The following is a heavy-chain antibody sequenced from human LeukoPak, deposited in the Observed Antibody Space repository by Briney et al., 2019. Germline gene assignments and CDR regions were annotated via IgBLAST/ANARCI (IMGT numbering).Heavy chain of an antibody. CDR1: GGSISSYY. V-gene: IGHV4-4*09. Sequence: PSETLSLTCTVSGGSISSYYWSWIRQPPGKGLEWIGYIYTSGSTNYNPSLKSRVTISVDTSKNQFSLKLSSVTAADTAVYYCARKNSLYWFDPWGQGTLVTVSS. CDR2: IYTSGST. D-gene: IGHD3-16*02. J-gene: IGHJ5*02. CDR3: ARKNSLYWFDP.